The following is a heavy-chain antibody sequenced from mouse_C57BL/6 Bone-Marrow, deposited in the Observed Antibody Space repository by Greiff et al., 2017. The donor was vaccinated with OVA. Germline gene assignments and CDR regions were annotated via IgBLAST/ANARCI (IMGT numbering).Heavy chain of an antibody. Sequence: VQLQQSVAELVRPGASVKLSCTASGFTIKNTYMHWVKQRPEQGLEWIGRIDPANGNTKYAAKFQGKATITEDTSSNTAYLQLSSLTSEDTAIYYCATLYYFDYWGQGTTLTVSS. J-gene: IGHJ2*01. V-gene: IGHV14-3*01. CDR3: ATLYYFDY. CDR2: IDPANGNT. CDR1: GFTIKNTY.